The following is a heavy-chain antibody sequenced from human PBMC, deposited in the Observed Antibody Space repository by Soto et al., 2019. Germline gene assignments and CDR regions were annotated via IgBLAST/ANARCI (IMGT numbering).Heavy chain of an antibody. J-gene: IGHJ6*02. CDR3: ARDRLDV. CDR2: IIPILGIA. CDR1: GCTFSSYT. V-gene: IGHV1-69*02. Sequence: QVQLVQSGAEVEKPGSSVKLSCKASGCTFSSYTISWVRQAPGQGLEWMARIIPILGIANYAQKVQGRFTITADKSTSTAEMELRSLRSEHTSGYDCARDRLDVWGQGTTVTVSS.